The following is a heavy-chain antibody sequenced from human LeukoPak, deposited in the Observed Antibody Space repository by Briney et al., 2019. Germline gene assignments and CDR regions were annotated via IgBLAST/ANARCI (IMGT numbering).Heavy chain of an antibody. D-gene: IGHD4-23*01. Sequence: PGGSLRLSCAASGFTFSNYAMSWVRQAPGKGLEWVSAISGSGDSPYYADSVKGRFTISRDNSKSTLYVQMNSLRADDTALYYCAKGSWSTVVTPDDYWGQGTLVTVSS. V-gene: IGHV3-23*01. CDR3: AKGSWSTVVTPDDY. CDR1: GFTFSNYA. CDR2: ISGSGDSP. J-gene: IGHJ4*02.